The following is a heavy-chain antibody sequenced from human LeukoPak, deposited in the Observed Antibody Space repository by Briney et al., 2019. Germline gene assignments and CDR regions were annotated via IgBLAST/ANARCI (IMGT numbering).Heavy chain of an antibody. V-gene: IGHV4-59*08. CDR1: GGSISRYY. J-gene: IGHJ4*02. CDR2: IYYSGST. Sequence: SETLSLTCTVSGGSISRYYWSWIRQPPGKGLEWIGYIYYSGSTNYNPSLKSRVTISVDTSKNQFSLKLSSVTAADTAVYYCARHGGYCSSTSCPFEHWGQGTLVTVSS. CDR3: ARHGGYCSSTSCPFEH. D-gene: IGHD2-2*01.